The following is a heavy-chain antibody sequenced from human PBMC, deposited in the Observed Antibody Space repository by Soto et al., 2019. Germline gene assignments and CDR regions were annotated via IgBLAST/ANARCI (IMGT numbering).Heavy chain of an antibody. V-gene: IGHV4-4*08. D-gene: IGHD4-17*01. Sequence: SETLSLTCTVSGGSISSYYWSWIRQPPGKGLEWIGDIYNSGSTYYNPSLKSRVTISVDTSKNQFSLKLSSVTAADTAVYYCARTVTTFYYYDMDVWGKGTTVTVSS. J-gene: IGHJ6*03. CDR3: ARTVTTFYYYDMDV. CDR1: GGSISSYY. CDR2: IYNSGST.